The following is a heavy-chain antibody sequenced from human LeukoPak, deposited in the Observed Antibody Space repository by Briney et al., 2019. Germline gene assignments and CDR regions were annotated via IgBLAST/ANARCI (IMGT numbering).Heavy chain of an antibody. CDR1: GFTFSGHW. V-gene: IGHV3-7*01. CDR3: TRDRSRAEDD. CDR2: INQGGSDK. Sequence: GGSLRLSCAASGFTFSGHWMSWVRLAPGKGLEWVANINQGGSDKYYVDSVKGRFTISRDNANNLLYLQMNSLRGEDTAVYYCTRDRSRAEDDWGQGTLVTVSS. D-gene: IGHD1-14*01. J-gene: IGHJ4*02.